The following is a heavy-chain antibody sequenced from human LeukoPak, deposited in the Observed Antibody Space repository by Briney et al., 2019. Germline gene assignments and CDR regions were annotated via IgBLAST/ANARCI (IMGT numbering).Heavy chain of an antibody. CDR3: ARHVSSSWPFDY. Sequence: GESLKISCQGSGYSFPNYWIGWVRQMPGKGLEWMGIIYPGDSDTRYSPSFQGQVIFSVDNSISTAYLQWHSLKPSDTAIYYCARHVSSSWPFDYWGQGTLVTVSS. V-gene: IGHV5-51*01. CDR2: IYPGDSDT. D-gene: IGHD6-13*01. CDR1: GYSFPNYW. J-gene: IGHJ4*02.